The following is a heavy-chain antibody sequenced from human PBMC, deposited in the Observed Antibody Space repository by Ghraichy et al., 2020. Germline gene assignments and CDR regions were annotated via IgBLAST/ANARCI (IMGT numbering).Heavy chain of an antibody. D-gene: IGHD6-13*01. Sequence: LSLTCAASGFTFSSYCMNWVRQAPGKGLEWLSYISSSSTIYYADSVKGRFTISRDNAKKSLSLQLNSLRDEDTALYYCAREYSSSWYSLDFRGQGTLVTVSS. CDR3: AREYSSSWYSLDF. CDR1: GFTFSSYC. CDR2: ISSSSTI. J-gene: IGHJ4*02. V-gene: IGHV3-48*02.